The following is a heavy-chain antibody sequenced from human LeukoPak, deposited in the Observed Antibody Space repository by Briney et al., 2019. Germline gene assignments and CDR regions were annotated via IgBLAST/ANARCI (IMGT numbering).Heavy chain of an antibody. CDR3: ARRGYSYGSSFGY. Sequence: GESLKISCKDSGYSFTSYWIGWVRQMPGKGLEWMGIIYPGDSDTRYSPSFQGQVTISADKSISTAYLQWSSLKASDTAMYYCARRGYSYGSSFGYWGQGTLVTVSS. J-gene: IGHJ4*02. D-gene: IGHD5-18*01. V-gene: IGHV5-51*01. CDR1: GYSFTSYW. CDR2: IYPGDSDT.